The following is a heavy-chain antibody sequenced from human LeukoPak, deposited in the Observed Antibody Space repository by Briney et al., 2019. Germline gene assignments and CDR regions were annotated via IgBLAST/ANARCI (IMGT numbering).Heavy chain of an antibody. J-gene: IGHJ4*02. V-gene: IGHV3-21*01. CDR2: ISSSSSYI. CDR1: GFTFSSYS. CDR3: ARDGGYCSGGSCYYY. D-gene: IGHD2-15*01. Sequence: GGSLRLSCAASGFTFSSYSMNWVRQAPGKGLEWASSISSSSSYIYYADSVKGRFTISRDNAKNSLYLQMNSLRAEDTAVYYCARDGGYCSGGSCYYYWGQGTLVTVSS.